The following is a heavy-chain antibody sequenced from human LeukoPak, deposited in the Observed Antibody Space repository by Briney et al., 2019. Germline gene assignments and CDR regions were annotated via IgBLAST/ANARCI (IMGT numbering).Heavy chain of an antibody. D-gene: IGHD3-9*01. CDR1: GFTFSSYA. J-gene: IGHJ4*02. CDR3: ARVHGFDWLQPTYFDY. Sequence: GGSLRLSCAASGFTFSSYAMHWVRQAPGKGLEWVAVISYDGSNKYYADSVKGRFTISRDNSKNTLYLQMNSLRAEDTAVYYCARVHGFDWLQPTYFDYWGQGTLVTVSS. CDR2: ISYDGSNK. V-gene: IGHV3-30*04.